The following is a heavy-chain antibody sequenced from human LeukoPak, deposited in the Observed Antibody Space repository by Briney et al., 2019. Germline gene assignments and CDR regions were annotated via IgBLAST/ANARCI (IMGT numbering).Heavy chain of an antibody. V-gene: IGHV4-59*01. Sequence: SETPSLTCSVSNGSISSYFWNWVRLPPGKGLEWIGYIYYSGSTNYNPSLKSRVTISLDTSKNQFSLKVSSVTAADTAVYYCARGGMRYYDSGGHDYWGQGTLVTVSS. J-gene: IGHJ4*02. CDR1: NGSISSYF. D-gene: IGHD3-22*01. CDR3: ARGGMRYYDSGGHDY. CDR2: IYYSGST.